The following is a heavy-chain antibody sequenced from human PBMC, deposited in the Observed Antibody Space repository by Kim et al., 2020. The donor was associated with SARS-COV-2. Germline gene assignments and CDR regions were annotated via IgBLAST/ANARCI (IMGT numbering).Heavy chain of an antibody. CDR3: ANAMSGTSNY. V-gene: IGHV3-74*01. CDR1: GFTFSRDW. D-gene: IGHD3-10*01. J-gene: IGHJ4*02. CDR2: INSDGTST. Sequence: GGSLRLSCAASGFTFSRDWMHWVRQAPGKGLVWVSLINSDGTSTSYADSVKGRFTISRDNAKNTLYLQMNSLRAEDTAVNYCANAMSGTSNYWGQGTLVTVSS.